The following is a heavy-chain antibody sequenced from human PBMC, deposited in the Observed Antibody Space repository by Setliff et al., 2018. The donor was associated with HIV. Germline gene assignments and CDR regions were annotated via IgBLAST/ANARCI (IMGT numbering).Heavy chain of an antibody. D-gene: IGHD4-17*01. CDR2: IGASNGNT. Sequence: ASVKVSCKASGYIFSTYGISWVRQAPGQGLEWMGWIGASNGNTHYAQKVQGRVTLTTDTSTNTAYMELKSLRSDDAAVYYCAKTTPQPHYYYYVDVWGKGTTVTVSS. V-gene: IGHV1-18*01. J-gene: IGHJ6*03. CDR3: AKTTPQPHYYYYVDV. CDR1: GYIFSTYG.